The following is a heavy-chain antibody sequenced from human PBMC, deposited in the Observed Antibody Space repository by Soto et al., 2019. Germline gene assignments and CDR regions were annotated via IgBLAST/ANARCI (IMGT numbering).Heavy chain of an antibody. V-gene: IGHV1-69*12. D-gene: IGHD3-3*01. CDR3: ARDYDFWSGYYDNYYYYGMDV. CDR1: GGTFSSYA. Sequence: QVQLVQSGAEVKKPGSSVKVSCKASGGTFSSYAISWVRQAPGQGLEWMGGIIPIFGTANYAQKFQGRVTITAAESTSTAYMELSSLRSEDTAVYYCARDYDFWSGYYDNYYYYGMDVWGQGTTVTVSS. J-gene: IGHJ6*02. CDR2: IIPIFGTA.